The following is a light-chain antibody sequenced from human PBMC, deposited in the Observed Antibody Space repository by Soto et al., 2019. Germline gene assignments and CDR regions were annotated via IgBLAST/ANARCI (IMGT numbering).Light chain of an antibody. CDR2: GAS. CDR3: QQYDKWRRT. V-gene: IGKV3-15*01. J-gene: IGKJ1*01. CDR1: QSVSSK. Sequence: EIVMTQSPATLSVSPGERATLSCRASQSVSSKLAWYQQTRGQAPRLLMYGASTRATGVPARFSGSGSGTECTLATSNLQSEDFAVYHCQQYDKWRRTFGQGTKVEI.